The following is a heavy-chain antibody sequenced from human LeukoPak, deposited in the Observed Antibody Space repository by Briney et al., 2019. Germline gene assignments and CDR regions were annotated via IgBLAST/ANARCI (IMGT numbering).Heavy chain of an antibody. CDR1: GYTFTGYY. D-gene: IGHD6-19*01. Sequence: GASVKVSCKASGYTFTGYYMHWVRQAPGQGLEWRGWINPNSGGTNYAQKFQGRVTMTRDTSISTAYMELSRLRSDDTAVYYCAREDSRNSGWYLGHYYYMDVWGKGTTVTVSS. CDR2: INPNSGGT. V-gene: IGHV1-2*02. CDR3: AREDSRNSGWYLGHYYYMDV. J-gene: IGHJ6*03.